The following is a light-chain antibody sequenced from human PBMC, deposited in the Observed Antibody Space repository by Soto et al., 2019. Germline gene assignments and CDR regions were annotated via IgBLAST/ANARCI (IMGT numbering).Light chain of an antibody. CDR3: GTWDSDLSAEV. J-gene: IGLJ3*02. Sequence: QSVLTQPPSVSAAPGQKVTLSCSGSSSNIGTNYVSWYQQLPGRAPKLVIFANSKRPSGIPDRFSGSKSGSSATLGVTGIQTGDEADYYCGTWDSDLSAEVFGGGTKLTVL. V-gene: IGLV1-51*01. CDR2: ANS. CDR1: SSNIGTNY.